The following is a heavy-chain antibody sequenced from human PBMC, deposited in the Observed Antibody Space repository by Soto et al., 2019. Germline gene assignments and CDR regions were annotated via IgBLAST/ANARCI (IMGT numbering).Heavy chain of an antibody. V-gene: IGHV3-23*01. CDR1: GFTFSSYA. J-gene: IGHJ6*02. Sequence: SLRLSCAASGFTFSSYAMCRVRQAPGKGMEWVSAISGSGGSTYYADSVKGRFTISRDNSKNTLYLQMNSLRAEDTAVYYCAKARDSGYDLWVDYYYGMDVWGQGTTVTVSS. D-gene: IGHD5-12*01. CDR3: AKARDSGYDLWVDYYYGMDV. CDR2: ISGSGGST.